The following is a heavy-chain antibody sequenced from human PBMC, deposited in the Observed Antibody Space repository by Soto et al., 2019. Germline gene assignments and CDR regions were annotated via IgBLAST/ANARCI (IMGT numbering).Heavy chain of an antibody. CDR2: IIPYNGNT. D-gene: IGHD2-21*01. Sequence: ASVKVSCKASGYTFTGYYMHWVRQAPGQGLEWMGWIIPYNGNTNYAQKFQGRVTMTTDTSTSTAYMELRSLRSDDTAVYYCARSGLLLDYWGQGTLVTVSS. V-gene: IGHV1-18*04. CDR3: ARSGLLLDY. CDR1: GYTFTGYY. J-gene: IGHJ4*02.